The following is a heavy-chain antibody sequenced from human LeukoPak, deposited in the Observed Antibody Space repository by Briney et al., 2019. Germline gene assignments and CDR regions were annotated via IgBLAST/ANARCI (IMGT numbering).Heavy chain of an antibody. CDR3: AKAEVRGIGAVAVGFFDY. CDR1: GFTFSSYG. Sequence: PGGSLRLSCAASGFTFSSYGVHWGRQAPGKGLEWVAVISYDGSNKYYADSVKGRFTISRDNSKNTLYLQMNSLRAEDTAVYYCAKAEVRGIGAVAVGFFDYWGQGTLVTVSS. D-gene: IGHD6-19*01. V-gene: IGHV3-30*18. CDR2: ISYDGSNK. J-gene: IGHJ4*02.